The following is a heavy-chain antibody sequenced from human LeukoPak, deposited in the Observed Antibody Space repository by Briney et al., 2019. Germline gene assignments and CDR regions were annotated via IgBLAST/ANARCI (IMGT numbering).Heavy chain of an antibody. CDR2: MNPNSGNT. J-gene: IGHJ4*02. D-gene: IGHD1-14*01. CDR1: GGTLNSHS. Sequence: SVKVSCKASGGTLNSHSFSWVRQAPGQGREWMGWMNPNSGNTGYAQKFQGRVTITADKSTSTAYMELSSLRSEDTAVYYCAREARMGFPYFDYWGQGTLVTVSS. V-gene: IGHV1-69*04. CDR3: AREARMGFPYFDY.